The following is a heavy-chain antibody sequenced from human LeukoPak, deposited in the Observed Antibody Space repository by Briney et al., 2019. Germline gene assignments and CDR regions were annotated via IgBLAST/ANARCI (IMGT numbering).Heavy chain of an antibody. CDR3: ARGPSIAVAGNYYYYGMDV. CDR1: GYTFTSYY. CDR2: INPSGGST. D-gene: IGHD6-19*01. J-gene: IGHJ6*02. Sequence: GASVKVSCKASGYTFTSYYVHWVRQAPGQGLEWMGIINPSGGSTSYAQKFQGRVTMTRDTSTSTVYMELSSLRSEDTAVYYCARGPSIAVAGNYYYYGMDVWGQGTTVTVSS. V-gene: IGHV1-46*01.